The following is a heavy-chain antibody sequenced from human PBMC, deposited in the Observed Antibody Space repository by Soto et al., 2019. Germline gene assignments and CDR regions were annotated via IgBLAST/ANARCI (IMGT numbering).Heavy chain of an antibody. CDR1: GGSISSSSYY. V-gene: IGHV4-39*01. J-gene: IGHJ5*02. CDR2: IYYSGST. CDR3: ARNYYGSGSYYFDP. D-gene: IGHD3-10*01. Sequence: SETLSLTCTVSGGSISSSSYYWGWIRQPPGKGLEWIGSIYYSGSTYYNPSLKSRVTISVDTSKNQFSLQLSSVTAADTAVYYCARNYYGSGSYYFDPWGQGTLVTVSS.